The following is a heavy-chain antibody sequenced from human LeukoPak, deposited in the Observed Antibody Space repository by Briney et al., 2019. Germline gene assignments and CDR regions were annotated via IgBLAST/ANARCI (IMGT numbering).Heavy chain of an antibody. Sequence: GGSLRLSCAASGFTFSHYGMHWVRQAPGKGLEWVAVIWNDGTDKYYGDSVKGRFTISRDNSKNTVYLQMNSLRVEDTAVYYCAKDAQRGFDFSNSLESWGQGTLVTVSS. D-gene: IGHD4-11*01. CDR3: AKDAQRGFDFSNSLES. J-gene: IGHJ4*02. V-gene: IGHV3-33*06. CDR1: GFTFSHYG. CDR2: IWNDGTDK.